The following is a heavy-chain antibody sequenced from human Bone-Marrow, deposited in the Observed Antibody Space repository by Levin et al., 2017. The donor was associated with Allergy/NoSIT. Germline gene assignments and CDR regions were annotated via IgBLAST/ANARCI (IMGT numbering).Heavy chain of an antibody. Sequence: GESLKISCAASGFTFSSYAMHWVRQAPGKGLEWVAVISYDGSNKYYADSVKGRFTISRDNSKNTLYLQMNSLRAEDTAVYYCASRLGELSLFNTDYFDYWGQGTLVTVSS. CDR2: ISYDGSNK. J-gene: IGHJ4*02. CDR1: GFTFSSYA. CDR3: ASRLGELSLFNTDYFDY. V-gene: IGHV3-30-3*01. D-gene: IGHD3-16*02.